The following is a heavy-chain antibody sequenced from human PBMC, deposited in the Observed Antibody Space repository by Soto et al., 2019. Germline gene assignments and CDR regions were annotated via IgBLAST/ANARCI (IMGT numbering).Heavy chain of an antibody. V-gene: IGHV1-18*01. J-gene: IGHJ3*02. D-gene: IGHD3-3*01. Sequence: ASVKVSCKASGYSFRDYIISWVRQAPGQGLEWLGWVAPYNGNTKNVQKVQGRVTMTTDTSTSTAYMELSSLRSEDTAVYYCASPARNYDFWSGYSFDIWGQGTMVTVSS. CDR3: ASPARNYDFWSGYSFDI. CDR1: GYSFRDYI. CDR2: VAPYNGNT.